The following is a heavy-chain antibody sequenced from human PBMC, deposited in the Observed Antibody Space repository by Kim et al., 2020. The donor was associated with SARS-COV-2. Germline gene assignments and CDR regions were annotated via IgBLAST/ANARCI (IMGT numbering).Heavy chain of an antibody. Sequence: ASVKVSCKASGYTFTSYGISWVRQAPGQGLEWMGWISAYNGNTNYAQKLQGRVTMTTDTSTSTAYMELRSLRSDDTAVYYCARDHRITGTFYDYGMDVWGQGTTVTVSS. J-gene: IGHJ6*02. CDR1: GYTFTSYG. V-gene: IGHV1-18*01. CDR2: ISAYNGNT. CDR3: ARDHRITGTFYDYGMDV. D-gene: IGHD1-20*01.